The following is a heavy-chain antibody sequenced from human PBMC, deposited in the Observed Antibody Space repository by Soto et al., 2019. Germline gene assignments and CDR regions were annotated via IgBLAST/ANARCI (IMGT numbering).Heavy chain of an antibody. J-gene: IGHJ4*02. V-gene: IGHV1-46*01. Sequence: ASVEVSCKXSGYTFTSYYMHWVRQAPGQGLEWMGIINPSGGSTSYAQKFQGRVTMTRDTSTSTVYMELSSLRSEDTAVYYCARDYAQGYSSSWYGFFGYWGQGTLVTVSS. CDR2: INPSGGST. D-gene: IGHD6-13*01. CDR3: ARDYAQGYSSSWYGFFGY. CDR1: GYTFTSYY.